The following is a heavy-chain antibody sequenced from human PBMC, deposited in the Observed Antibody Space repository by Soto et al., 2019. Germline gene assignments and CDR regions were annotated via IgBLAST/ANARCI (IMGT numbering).Heavy chain of an antibody. V-gene: IGHV3-20*04. J-gene: IGHJ6*02. CDR3: ARAPILNGMDV. CDR2: INWNGGST. CDR1: GFTFDDYG. Sequence: GESLKISCAASGFTFDDYGMSWVRQAPGKGLEWVSGINWNGGSTGYADSVKGRFTISRDNAKNSLYLQMNSLRAEDTALYYCARAPILNGMDVWGQGTTVTVSS.